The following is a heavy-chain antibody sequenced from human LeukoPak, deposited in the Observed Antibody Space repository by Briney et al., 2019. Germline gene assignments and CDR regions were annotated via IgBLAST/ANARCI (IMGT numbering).Heavy chain of an antibody. V-gene: IGHV4-34*01. Sequence: SETLSLTCAVYGGSFSGYYWSWIRQPPGKGLEWLGEINHSGSTNYNPSLKSRVTISVDTSKNQFSLKLSSVTAADTAVYYCARSPYSSGWYPGRRGWFDPWGQGTLVTVSS. D-gene: IGHD6-19*01. CDR3: ARSPYSSGWYPGRRGWFDP. CDR1: GGSFSGYY. CDR2: INHSGST. J-gene: IGHJ5*02.